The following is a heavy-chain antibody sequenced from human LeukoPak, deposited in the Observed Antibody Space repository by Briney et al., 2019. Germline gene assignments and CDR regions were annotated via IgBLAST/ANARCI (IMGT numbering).Heavy chain of an antibody. CDR3: ARFGFSNSLDFYFDV. CDR1: GFSFTNYW. D-gene: IGHD6-6*01. V-gene: IGHV5-51*01. CDR2: VYPADSDS. Sequence: GESLKISCEASGFSFTNYWIAWVRQTPGEGLDWMGIVYPADSDSKYSPSFQDALTISADKSTSAAYLEWRSLKASDTATYYCARFGFSNSLDFYFDVWGRGTLVTVSS. J-gene: IGHJ2*01.